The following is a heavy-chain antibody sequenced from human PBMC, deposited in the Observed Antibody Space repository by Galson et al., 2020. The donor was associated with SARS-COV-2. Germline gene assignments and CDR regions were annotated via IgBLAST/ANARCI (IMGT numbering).Heavy chain of an antibody. J-gene: IGHJ4*02. D-gene: IGHD3-22*01. CDR1: GGSISSYY. CDR3: ARGDTDYYNSSGYYYYFDY. Sequence: SETLSLTCPVPGGSISSYYWSWIRQPPGTGLEWIGYIYYSGSTNYNPSPKSRVTISVDTSKNQFSLKLSSVTAADTAVYYCARGDTDYYNSSGYYYYFDYWGQGTLVTVSS. V-gene: IGHV4-59*08. CDR2: IYYSGST.